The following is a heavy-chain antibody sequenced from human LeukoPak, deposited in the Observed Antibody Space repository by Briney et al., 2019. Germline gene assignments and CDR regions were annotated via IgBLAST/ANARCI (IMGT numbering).Heavy chain of an antibody. CDR2: ISSSSSYI. CDR3: ARTGNAAAAGRAHWFDP. V-gene: IGHV3-21*01. Sequence: GGSLRLSCAASGFTFSSYSMNWVRQAPGKGLEWVSSISSSSSYIYYADSVKGRFTISRDNAKNSLYLQMNSLRAEDTAVYYCARTGNAAAAGRAHWFDPWGQGTLVTVSS. J-gene: IGHJ5*02. D-gene: IGHD6-13*01. CDR1: GFTFSSYS.